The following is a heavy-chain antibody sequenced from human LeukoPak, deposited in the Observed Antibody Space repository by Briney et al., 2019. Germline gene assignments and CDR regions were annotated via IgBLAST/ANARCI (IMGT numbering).Heavy chain of an antibody. V-gene: IGHV1-3*01. CDR3: ARESPQRSGYSYPH. D-gene: IGHD5-18*01. CDR1: GYTFTMYA. Sequence: GASVKVSCKASGYTFTMYAINWVRQAPGQRLEWMGWINVGNGDTKFSQKFQGRFTITRDTSASTAYMELSSLRSEDTAVYYCARESPQRSGYSYPHWGQGTLVTVSS. CDR2: INVGNGDT. J-gene: IGHJ4*02.